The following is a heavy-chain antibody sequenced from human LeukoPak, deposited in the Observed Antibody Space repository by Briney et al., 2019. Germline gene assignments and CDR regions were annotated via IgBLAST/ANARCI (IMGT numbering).Heavy chain of an antibody. CDR3: ATGDSSKFDY. V-gene: IGHV4-34*01. J-gene: IGHJ4*02. CDR2: INHSGST. D-gene: IGHD3-22*01. Sequence: SETLSLTCAVYGGSFSGYYWSWIRQPPGKGLEWIGEINHSGSTNYNPSLKSRVTISVDTSKNQFSLKLSSVTAADTAVCYCATGDSSKFDYWGQGTLVTVSS. CDR1: GGSFSGYY.